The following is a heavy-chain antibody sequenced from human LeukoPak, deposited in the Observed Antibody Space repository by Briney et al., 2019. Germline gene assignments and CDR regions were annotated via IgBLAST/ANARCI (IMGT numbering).Heavy chain of an antibody. CDR2: IIPIFGTA. CDR1: GGTFSSYA. Sequence: ASVKVSCKASGGTFSSYAISWVRQAPGQGLEWMGGIIPIFGTANYAQKFQGRVTITADESTSTAYMELSSLRSEDTAVYYCATMYSSGRRHFYYYYGMDVWGQGTTVTVSS. J-gene: IGHJ6*02. CDR3: ATMYSSGRRHFYYYYGMDV. D-gene: IGHD6-19*01. V-gene: IGHV1-69*13.